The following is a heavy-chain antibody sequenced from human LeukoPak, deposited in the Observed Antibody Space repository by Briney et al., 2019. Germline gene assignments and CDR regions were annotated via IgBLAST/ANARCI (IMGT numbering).Heavy chain of an antibody. V-gene: IGHV4-59*01. J-gene: IGHJ5*02. CDR3: ARARYNWFDP. CDR2: IYYSGST. CDR1: GGSISSYY. Sequence: SETLSLTCTVSGGSISSYYWSWIRQPPGKGLEWIGYIYYSGSTNYNPSLKSRVTISVDTSKNQFSLDLSSVTAADTAVYYCARARYNWFDPWGPGTLVTVSS.